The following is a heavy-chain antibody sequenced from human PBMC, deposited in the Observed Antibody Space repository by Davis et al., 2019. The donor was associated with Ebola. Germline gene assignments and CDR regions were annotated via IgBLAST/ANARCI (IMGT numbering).Heavy chain of an antibody. J-gene: IGHJ3*02. Sequence: KVSCKGSGYSFVNYWIAWVRHMPGKGLEWMGMIYPGDSETRISPSFQGQVTISVDTSINTAFLQWSSLQASDTAIYFCARPRSGDGPFDTWGQGTMVTVSS. V-gene: IGHV5-51*01. D-gene: IGHD3-3*01. CDR2: IYPGDSET. CDR3: ARPRSGDGPFDT. CDR1: GYSFVNYW.